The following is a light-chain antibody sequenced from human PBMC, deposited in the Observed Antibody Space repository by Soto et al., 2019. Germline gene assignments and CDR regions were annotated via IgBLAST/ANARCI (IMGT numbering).Light chain of an antibody. CDR1: SSNIGTNS. Sequence: QSVLTQPPSASGTPGQRVTISCSGGSSNIGTNSVNWYQQLPGRAPKLLIYNNDLRPSGVPDRFSGSKSGTSASLAISGLQSKHEADYYCAAWDDSLNGFYVFGIGTKLTVL. CDR3: AAWDDSLNGFYV. CDR2: NND. V-gene: IGLV1-44*01. J-gene: IGLJ1*01.